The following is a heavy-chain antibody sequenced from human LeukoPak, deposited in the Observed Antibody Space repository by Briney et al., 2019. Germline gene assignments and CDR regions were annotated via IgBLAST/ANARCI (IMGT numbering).Heavy chain of an antibody. CDR3: ARARGYFGY. D-gene: IGHD3-16*01. Sequence: SETLSLTCTVSGGSISNHYWSWIRQPPGKGLEWIGYIYYNGNTNYNPSLKSRVTLSVDTSKNQFSLKLSSVTAADTAVYYCARARGYFGYWGQGTLVTVSS. CDR2: IYYNGNT. CDR1: GGSISNHY. J-gene: IGHJ4*02. V-gene: IGHV4-59*11.